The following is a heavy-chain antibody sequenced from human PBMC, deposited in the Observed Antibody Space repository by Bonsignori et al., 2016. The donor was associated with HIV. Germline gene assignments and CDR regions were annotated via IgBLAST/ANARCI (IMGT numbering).Heavy chain of an antibody. J-gene: IGHJ3*02. CDR2: IYYSGST. Sequence: WIRQPPGKGLEWIGYIYYSGSTYYNPSLKSRVTISVDTSKNQFSLKLSSVTAADTAVYYCARDSRYYYDSSGYYPDAFDIWGPRDNGHRLL. V-gene: IGHV4-30-4*01. D-gene: IGHD3-22*01. CDR3: ARDSRYYYDSSGYYPDAFDI.